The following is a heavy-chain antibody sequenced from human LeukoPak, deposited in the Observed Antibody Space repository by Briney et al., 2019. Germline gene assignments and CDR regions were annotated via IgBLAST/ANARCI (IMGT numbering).Heavy chain of an antibody. Sequence: GGSLRLSCAASGFTFSRDSMNWVRQAPGKGLEWVSSISSSTNFIYYADSVKGRFTISRDNAKCSLYLQMDSLRAEDTAVYYCATSFHSSSWYNVHYWGQGTLVTVSS. CDR3: ATSFHSSSWYNVHY. D-gene: IGHD6-13*01. CDR2: ISSSTNFI. V-gene: IGHV3-21*01. CDR1: GFTFSRDS. J-gene: IGHJ4*02.